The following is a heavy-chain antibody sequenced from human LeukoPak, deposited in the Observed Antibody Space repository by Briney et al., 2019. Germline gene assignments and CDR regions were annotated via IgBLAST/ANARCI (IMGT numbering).Heavy chain of an antibody. D-gene: IGHD3-3*01. CDR2: FNPNSGGT. J-gene: IGHJ4*02. CDR3: ARGGGTISGVVDY. CDR1: GYTITGYS. Sequence: GASVKVSCKASGYTITGYSIHWVRQAPGQGLEWMGWFNPNSGGTNYAQKFQDRVTMTRDTSINTAYMELSRLRFDDTAVYYCARGGGTISGVVDYWGQGTLVTVSS. V-gene: IGHV1-2*02.